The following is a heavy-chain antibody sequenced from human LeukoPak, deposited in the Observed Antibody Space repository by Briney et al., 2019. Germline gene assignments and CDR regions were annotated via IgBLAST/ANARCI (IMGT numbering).Heavy chain of an antibody. Sequence: ASVKVSCKASGYIFTSYDINWVRQATGQGLEWMGYMNPNSGNTGYAQKFQGRVTITTDTSISTAYMELTSLRSEDTAVYYCARAALPLYSSSSKMIPNWFDPWGQGTLVTVSS. V-gene: IGHV1-8*03. J-gene: IGHJ5*02. CDR1: GYIFTSYD. D-gene: IGHD6-6*01. CDR2: MNPNSGNT. CDR3: ARAALPLYSSSSKMIPNWFDP.